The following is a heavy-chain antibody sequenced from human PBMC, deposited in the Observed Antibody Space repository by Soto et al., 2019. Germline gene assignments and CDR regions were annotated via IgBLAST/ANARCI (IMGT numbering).Heavy chain of an antibody. CDR2: ISGSGGST. Sequence: LRLSCAASGFTFSSYAMIWVRQAPGKVLEWVSAISGSGGSTCYADSVKGRFTISRDNSKNTLYLQMNSLRAEDTAVYYCAKEGYYYDSSGYYNWFDPWGQGTLVTVSS. CDR3: AKEGYYYDSSGYYNWFDP. V-gene: IGHV3-23*01. D-gene: IGHD3-22*01. CDR1: GFTFSSYA. J-gene: IGHJ5*02.